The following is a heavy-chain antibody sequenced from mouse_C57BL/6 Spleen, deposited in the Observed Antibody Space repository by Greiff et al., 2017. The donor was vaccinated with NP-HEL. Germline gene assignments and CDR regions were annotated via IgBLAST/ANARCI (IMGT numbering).Heavy chain of an antibody. CDR2: IDPSDSYT. Sequence: QVQLQQPGAELVMPGASVKLSCKASGYTFTSYWMHWVKQRPGQGLEWIGEIDPSDSYTNYNQKFKGKSTLTVDKSSSTAYMQLSSLTSEDSAVYYCARGGNYVSFGGWGPGTMVTVSA. D-gene: IGHD2-1*01. V-gene: IGHV1-69*01. CDR1: GYTFTSYW. J-gene: IGHJ3*01. CDR3: ARGGNYVSFGG.